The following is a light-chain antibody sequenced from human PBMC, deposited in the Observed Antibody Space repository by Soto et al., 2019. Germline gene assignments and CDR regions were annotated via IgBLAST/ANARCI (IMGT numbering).Light chain of an antibody. CDR3: QQSYTIPFT. J-gene: IGKJ3*01. V-gene: IGKV1-39*01. CDR1: QSSSSY. CDR2: AAS. Sequence: DIQMTKSPSSLSASVGDRVTITCRTSQSSSSYLNWYQQKPVKAPKLLIYAASSLQSGVPSTFSGSGSGTDFTLTISSLQPEDFAAYYCQQSYTIPFTFGPGTKLDIK.